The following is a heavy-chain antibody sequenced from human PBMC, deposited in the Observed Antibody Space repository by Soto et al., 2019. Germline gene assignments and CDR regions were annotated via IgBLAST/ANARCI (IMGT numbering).Heavy chain of an antibody. CDR1: GGSISDDY. D-gene: IGHD4-4*01. Sequence: PSETLSLTCTVSGGSISDDYWSWIRQPPGKGLEWIGHISHSGSTNYNPSLKSRVTISVDTSKRQFSLKLSSVTAADTAVYYCARAADDYTRGNWFDPWGQGTLVTVSS. CDR3: ARAADDYTRGNWFDP. J-gene: IGHJ5*02. CDR2: ISHSGST. V-gene: IGHV4-59*01.